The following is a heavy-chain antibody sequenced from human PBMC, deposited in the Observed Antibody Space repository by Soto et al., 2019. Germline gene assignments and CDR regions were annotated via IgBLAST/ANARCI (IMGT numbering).Heavy chain of an antibody. D-gene: IGHD4-17*01. V-gene: IGHV3-48*03. CDR2: ISSSGGTI. CDR3: ARVRLGSGDIDC. J-gene: IGHJ4*01. CDR1: GFILSSYE. Sequence: EVQLVESGGGLVQPGGSLRLSCAASGFILSSYEVNWVRQAPGKGLEWISYISSSGGTIYYADSVKGRFTISRDNAKNSLSLQMNSLRAEDTAVYYCARVRLGSGDIDCWGHGTLVTVSS.